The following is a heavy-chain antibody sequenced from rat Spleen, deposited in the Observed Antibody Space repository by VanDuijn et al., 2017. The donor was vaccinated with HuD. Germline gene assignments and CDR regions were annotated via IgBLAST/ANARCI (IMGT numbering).Heavy chain of an antibody. CDR1: GFTFSNYD. CDR2: ISYDGTAT. J-gene: IGHJ4*01. CDR3: GRHGRGKTTYYYVMDA. Sequence: EVQLVESGGGLVQPGRSLKLSCAASGFTFSNYDMAWVRQAPTKGLEWVASISYDGTATYYRDSVKGRFTLSRDNAKSTLYLQMGSLRSEDTATYYCGRHGRGKTTYYYVMDAWGQGTSVTVSS. D-gene: IGHD4-5*01. V-gene: IGHV5S23*01.